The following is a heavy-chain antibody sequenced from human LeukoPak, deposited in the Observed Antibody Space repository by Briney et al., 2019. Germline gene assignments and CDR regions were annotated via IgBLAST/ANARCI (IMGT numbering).Heavy chain of an antibody. D-gene: IGHD6-13*01. V-gene: IGHV3-48*03. J-gene: IGHJ6*02. CDR3: ARDEDIANGMDV. CDR1: GFTFSSYE. CDR2: ISSSGSTI. Sequence: PGGSLRLSCAASGFTFSSYEMNWVRQAPGKGLEWVSYISSSGSTIYHADSVKGRFTFSRDDAKNSLYLQMNSLRAEDTAVYYCARDEDIANGMDVWGQGTTVTVSS.